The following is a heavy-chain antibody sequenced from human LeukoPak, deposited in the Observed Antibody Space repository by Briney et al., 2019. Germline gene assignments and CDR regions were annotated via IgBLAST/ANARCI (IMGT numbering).Heavy chain of an antibody. CDR2: IRQDGRDM. CDR3: ARSIVLSPPAPYIWFDP. J-gene: IGHJ5*02. CDR1: GFTFANSW. V-gene: IGHV3-7*03. D-gene: IGHD2-15*01. Sequence: PGGSLRLSCAASGFTFANSWMIWVRQAPGKGLEWVANIRQDGRDMLYVDSVRGRFTISRDNAKNSLYLQMNSLRDEDTAVYYCARSIVLSPPAPYIWFDPGGQEPRVTVPS.